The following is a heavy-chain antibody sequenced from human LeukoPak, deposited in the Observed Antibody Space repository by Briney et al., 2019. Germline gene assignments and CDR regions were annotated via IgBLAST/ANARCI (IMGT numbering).Heavy chain of an antibody. V-gene: IGHV3-7*01. Sequence: GGSLRLSCAASGLTISSYWMDWVRQAPGKGLEWVANINQDGSQKYYVDSVKGRFTISRDNAENSLYLQMNSLRAEDTAVYYCSGSLNSWGQGTLVTVSS. CDR2: INQDGSQK. CDR3: SGSLNS. CDR1: GLTISSYW. J-gene: IGHJ4*02.